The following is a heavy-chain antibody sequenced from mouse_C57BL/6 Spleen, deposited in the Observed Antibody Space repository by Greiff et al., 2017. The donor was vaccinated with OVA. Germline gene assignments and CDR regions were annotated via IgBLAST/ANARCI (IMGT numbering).Heavy chain of an antibody. J-gene: IGHJ2*01. CDR3: ARRTAQATGFDY. V-gene: IGHV1-64*01. Sequence: QVQLQQPGAELVKPGASVKLSCKASGYTFTSYWMHWVKQRPGQGLEWIGMIHPNSGSTNYNEKFKSKATLTVDKSSSSAYMQLSSLTSEDSAVYYCARRTAQATGFDYWGQGTTLTVSS. CDR1: GYTFTSYW. CDR2: IHPNSGST. D-gene: IGHD3-2*02.